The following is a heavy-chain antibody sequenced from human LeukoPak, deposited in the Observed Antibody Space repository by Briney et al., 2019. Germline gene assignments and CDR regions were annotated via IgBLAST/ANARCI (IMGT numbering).Heavy chain of an antibody. CDR2: ISSSSSYI. CDR1: GFTFSSYS. CDR3: ARDYYYYDILTGYDY. J-gene: IGHJ4*02. D-gene: IGHD3-9*01. Sequence: GGSLRLSCAGSGFTFSSYSMNWVRQAPGKGLEWVSSISSSSSYIYYADSVKGRFTISRDNAKNSLYLQMNSLRAEDTAVYYCARDYYYYDILTGYDYWGQGTLVTVSS. V-gene: IGHV3-21*01.